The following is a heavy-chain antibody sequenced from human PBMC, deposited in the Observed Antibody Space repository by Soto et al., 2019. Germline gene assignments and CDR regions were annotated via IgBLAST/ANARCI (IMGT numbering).Heavy chain of an antibody. Sequence: GGSLRLSCAASGFTFSNAWINWFRQRPGGGLEWVGRIRSQSDGGSGDYAAPVKGRFVVSRDDSKNIVYLQMNSLKSEDTAVYYCTTYSRTVIPEVCFDFSGHGTLVTVFS. CDR3: TTYSRTVIPEVCFDF. V-gene: IGHV3-15*07. D-gene: IGHD3-10*01. J-gene: IGHJ4*01. CDR2: IRSQSDGGSG. CDR1: GFTFSNAW.